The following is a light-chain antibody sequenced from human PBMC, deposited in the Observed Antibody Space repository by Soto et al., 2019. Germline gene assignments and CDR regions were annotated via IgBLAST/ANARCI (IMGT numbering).Light chain of an antibody. J-gene: IGLJ1*01. V-gene: IGLV2-11*01. CDR2: DVD. Sequence: QSVLTQPRSVSGSPGQSVTISCTGTSSDFGDYTSVSWYQHHPGKAPKFMIYDVDKRPPGVPDRFSGSKSGNTASLTISGLQPEDEADYYCCSYAGTYVFGTGTKVTVL. CDR1: SSDFGDYTS. CDR3: CSYAGTYV.